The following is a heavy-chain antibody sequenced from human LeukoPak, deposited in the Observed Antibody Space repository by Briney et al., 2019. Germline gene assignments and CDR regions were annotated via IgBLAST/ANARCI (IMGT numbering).Heavy chain of an antibody. Sequence: GESLKISCKGSGYSFTSYWIGWVRQMPGKGLEWMGIIYPGDSDTRYSPSFQAQVTISADKSISTAYLQWSSLKASDTAMYYCARSLYSSYYYYGMDVWGQGTTVTVSS. D-gene: IGHD4-11*01. J-gene: IGHJ6*02. V-gene: IGHV5-51*01. CDR2: IYPGDSDT. CDR3: ARSLYSSYYYYGMDV. CDR1: GYSFTSYW.